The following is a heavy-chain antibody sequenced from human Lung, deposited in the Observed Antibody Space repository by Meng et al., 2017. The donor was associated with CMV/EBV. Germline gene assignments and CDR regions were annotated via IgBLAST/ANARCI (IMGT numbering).Heavy chain of an antibody. V-gene: IGHV3-33*01. D-gene: IGHD4-17*01. CDR2: IWYDGSSS. CDR3: ARSPPTTPFDF. J-gene: IGHJ4*02. Sequence: SCASSCFTFSSSVICWVRQPPAEGVVWGAVIWYDGSSSYYAASVNGRFTISGDNFNNPLYLQMNSLRAEDTAVYYCARSPPTTPFDFWGQGTLVTVSS. CDR1: CFTFSSSV.